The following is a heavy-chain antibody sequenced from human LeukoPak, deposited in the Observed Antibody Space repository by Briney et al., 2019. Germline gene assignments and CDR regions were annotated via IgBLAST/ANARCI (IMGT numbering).Heavy chain of an antibody. CDR1: GFTFGDYA. V-gene: IGHV3-49*03. J-gene: IGHJ6*02. CDR2: IRSKAYGGTT. Sequence: GGSLRLSCTASGFTFGDYAMSWFRQAPGKGLEWVGFIRSKAYGGTTEYAASVKGRFTISRDDSKSIAYLQMNSLKTEDTAVYYYTRDRSYGGNTPPPYYYGMDVWGQGTTVTVSS. CDR3: TRDRSYGGNTPPPYYYGMDV. D-gene: IGHD4-23*01.